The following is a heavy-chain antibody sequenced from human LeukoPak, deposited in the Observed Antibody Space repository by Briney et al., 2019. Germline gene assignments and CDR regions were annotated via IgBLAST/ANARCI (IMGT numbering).Heavy chain of an antibody. D-gene: IGHD6-6*01. CDR1: GYTFSSYD. Sequence: GASVKLSCTASGYTFSSYDIHWVRQAPGKGLEWVAWMNHNSSNTYYAHTFQGRVTITRNTSISTAYMELSSLRSEDTAVYYCAGSSSYNYYYYGMDVWGQGTTVTVSS. V-gene: IGHV1-8*01. CDR3: AGSSSYNYYYYGMDV. CDR2: MNHNSSNT. J-gene: IGHJ6*02.